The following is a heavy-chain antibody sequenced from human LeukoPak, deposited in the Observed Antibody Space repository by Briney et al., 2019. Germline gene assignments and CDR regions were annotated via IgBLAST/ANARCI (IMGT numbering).Heavy chain of an antibody. CDR1: GGSISSGDYY. D-gene: IGHD6-6*01. Sequence: SETLSLTCTVSGGSISSGDYYWSWIRQPPGKGLEWIGYIYYSGSTYYNPSLKSRVTISVYTSKNPFSLNLSSVTAADTAVYYCARVSSIAAQYYFDYWGQGTLVTVSS. J-gene: IGHJ4*02. CDR3: ARVSSIAAQYYFDY. CDR2: IYYSGST. V-gene: IGHV4-30-4*08.